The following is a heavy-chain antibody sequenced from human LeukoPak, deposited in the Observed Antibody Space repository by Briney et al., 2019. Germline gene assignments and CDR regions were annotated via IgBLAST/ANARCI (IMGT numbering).Heavy chain of an antibody. J-gene: IGHJ4*02. Sequence: TSETPSLTCTVSGGSISSRTYYWGWIRQPPGKGLEWIGSIFYSGNTYYNPSLKSRVTMSVDTSNNQFSLKLSSVTAADTAVYYCARVGRSVARWFDYWGQGTLVTVSS. CDR1: GGSISSRTYY. CDR3: ARVGRSVARWFDY. CDR2: IFYSGNT. D-gene: IGHD6-19*01. V-gene: IGHV4-39*07.